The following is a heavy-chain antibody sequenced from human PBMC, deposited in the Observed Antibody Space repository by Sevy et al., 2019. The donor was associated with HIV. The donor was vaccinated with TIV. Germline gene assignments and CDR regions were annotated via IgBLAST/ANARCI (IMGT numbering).Heavy chain of an antibody. CDR1: GYTFTNYG. V-gene: IGHV1-18*01. J-gene: IGHJ5*02. Sequence: ASVKVSCKASGYTFTNYGISWVRQAPGQGLEWMGWISTHNGDTNYAQKLQGRVTMTKDTSTSTAYMELKSLRSDDTAVYYCARRIYYDGSAYYWWFDPWGQGTLVTVSS. CDR3: ARRIYYDGSAYYWWFDP. CDR2: ISTHNGDT. D-gene: IGHD3-22*01.